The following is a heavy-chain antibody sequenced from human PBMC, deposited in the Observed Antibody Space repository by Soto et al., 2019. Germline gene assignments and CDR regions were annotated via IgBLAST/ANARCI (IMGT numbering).Heavy chain of an antibody. J-gene: IGHJ4*02. V-gene: IGHV1-69*02. CDR2: IIPILGIA. CDR3: ARTGLGSGYFDY. CDR1: GGTFSSYT. Sequence: QVQLVQSGAEVKKPGSSVKVSCKASGGTFSSYTISWVRQAPGQGLEWRGRIIPILGIANYAQKFQGRVTITADKSTSTAYMELSSLRSEDTAVYYCARTGLGSGYFDYWGQGTLVTVSS. D-gene: IGHD3-10*01.